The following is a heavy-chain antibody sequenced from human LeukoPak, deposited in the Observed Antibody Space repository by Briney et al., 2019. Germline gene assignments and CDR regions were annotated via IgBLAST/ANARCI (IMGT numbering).Heavy chain of an antibody. CDR2: IKQDGSEK. V-gene: IGHV3-7*01. D-gene: IGHD4-17*01. Sequence: GGSLRLSCAASGFTFSSYWMSWVRQAPGKGLEWVANIKQDGSEKYYVDSVKGRFTISRDNAKNSLYLQMNSLRAEDTAVYYCAKDPTVYGDPDYFDYWGQGTLVTVSS. CDR1: GFTFSSYW. J-gene: IGHJ4*02. CDR3: AKDPTVYGDPDYFDY.